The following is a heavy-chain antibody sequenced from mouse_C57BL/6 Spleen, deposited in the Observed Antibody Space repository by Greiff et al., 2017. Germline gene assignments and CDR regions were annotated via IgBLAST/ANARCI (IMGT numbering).Heavy chain of an antibody. CDR2: IDPETGGT. D-gene: IGHD1-1*01. V-gene: IGHV1-15*01. J-gene: IGHJ3*01. CDR3: TNYYGSLFAY. Sequence: QVQLKESGAELVRPGASVTLSCKASGYTFTDYEMPWVKQTPVHGLEWIGAIDPETGGTAYNQKFKGKAILTADKSSSPAYMELRSLTSEDSAVYYCTNYYGSLFAYWGQGTLVTVSA. CDR1: GYTFTDYE.